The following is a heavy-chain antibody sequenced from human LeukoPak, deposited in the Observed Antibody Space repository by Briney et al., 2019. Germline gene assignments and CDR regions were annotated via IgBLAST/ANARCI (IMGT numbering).Heavy chain of an antibody. CDR1: GFTFSSYW. Sequence: GGSLRLSCASSGFTFSSYWMHWVRQAPGKGLVWVSRINSDGSITTYADSVRGRFTISRDNAKSTLYLQMNSLRAEDTAVYYCASSTQISKYADYWGQGALVTVSS. CDR2: INSDGSIT. CDR3: ASSTQISKYADY. V-gene: IGHV3-74*01. J-gene: IGHJ4*02. D-gene: IGHD2-2*01.